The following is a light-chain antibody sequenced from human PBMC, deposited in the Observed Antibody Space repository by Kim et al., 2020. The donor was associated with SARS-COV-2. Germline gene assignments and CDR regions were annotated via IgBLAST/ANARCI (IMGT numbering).Light chain of an antibody. CDR2: RDS. CDR1: NIGSKK. V-gene: IGLV3-9*01. Sequence: VALGQKARITCGGDNIGSKKVHWYQQKPGQAPVLVISRDSNRPSGIPERFSGSNSGNTATLTISRAQAGDEVDYYCQVWDSSTGKVFGGGTQLTVL. J-gene: IGLJ2*01. CDR3: QVWDSSTGKV.